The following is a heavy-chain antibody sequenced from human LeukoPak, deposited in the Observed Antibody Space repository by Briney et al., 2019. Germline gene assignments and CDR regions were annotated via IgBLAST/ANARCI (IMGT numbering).Heavy chain of an antibody. J-gene: IGHJ4*02. CDR2: INPNSGGT. CDR3: AIRDYGDYWYYFDY. V-gene: IGHV1-2*02. Sequence: GASVKVSCKASGYTFTGYYMHWVRQAPGQGLEWMGWINPNSGGTNYAQKFQGGVTMTRDTSISTAYMELSRLRSDDTAVYYCAIRDYGDYWYYFDYWGQGTLVTVSS. CDR1: GYTFTGYY. D-gene: IGHD4-17*01.